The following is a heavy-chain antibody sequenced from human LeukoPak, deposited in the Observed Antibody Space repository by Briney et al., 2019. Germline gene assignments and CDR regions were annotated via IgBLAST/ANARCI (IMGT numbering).Heavy chain of an antibody. D-gene: IGHD4-17*01. Sequence: GASVKVSCKASDYTFTSYGISWVRQAPGQGLEWMGWIRAYNGNTSYAQKLQGRVTMTTDTSTSTAYMELSRLRSDDTAVYYCARDKSFDYGTTNLDYWGQGTLVTVSS. J-gene: IGHJ4*02. CDR1: DYTFTSYG. CDR2: IRAYNGNT. V-gene: IGHV1-18*01. CDR3: ARDKSFDYGTTNLDY.